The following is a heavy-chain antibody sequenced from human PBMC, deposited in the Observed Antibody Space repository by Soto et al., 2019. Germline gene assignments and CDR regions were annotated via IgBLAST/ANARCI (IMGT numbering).Heavy chain of an antibody. D-gene: IGHD3-9*01. CDR2: IRSKAYGGTT. J-gene: IGHJ4*02. CDR1: GFTFGDYA. V-gene: IGHV3-49*03. CDR3: TRGASGAYDILAGPTDPFDY. Sequence: GGSLRLSCTASGFTFGDYAMSWFRQAPGKGLEWVGFIRSKAYGGTTEYAASVKGRFTISRDDSKSIAYLQMNSLKTEDTAVYYCTRGASGAYDILAGPTDPFDYWGQGTLVTVSS.